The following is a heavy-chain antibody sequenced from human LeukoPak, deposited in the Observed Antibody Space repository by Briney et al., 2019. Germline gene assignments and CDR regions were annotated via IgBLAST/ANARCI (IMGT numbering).Heavy chain of an antibody. J-gene: IGHJ4*01. V-gene: IGHV3-74*01. CDR2: IRTDGGVT. CDR3: TRSLYSGTNSDY. Sequence: GGSLRLSCAASGFTFSDFWMHWVRQGPEKRLVWVARIRTDGGVTDYADSVKGRFTISRDNTKSTLYLQMNSLRVEDTAVYYCTRSLYSGTNSDYWGHGTLVTISS. D-gene: IGHD1-26*01. CDR1: GFTFSDFW.